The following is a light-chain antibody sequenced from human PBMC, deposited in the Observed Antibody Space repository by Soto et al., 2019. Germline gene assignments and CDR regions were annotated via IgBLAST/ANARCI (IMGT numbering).Light chain of an antibody. CDR1: SSDVGAYNY. Sequence: QSALTQPPSASGSPGQSVTISCTGTSSDVGAYNYVSWYQQHGGKAPKLVIYEATKRPSGVPDRFSGSKSANTASLTVSGLQAEDEADYSCSSFASSNTWVFGGGTKLTVL. CDR3: SSFASSNTWV. V-gene: IGLV2-8*01. J-gene: IGLJ3*02. CDR2: EAT.